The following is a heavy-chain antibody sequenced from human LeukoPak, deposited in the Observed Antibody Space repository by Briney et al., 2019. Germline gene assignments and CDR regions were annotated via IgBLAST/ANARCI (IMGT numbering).Heavy chain of an antibody. J-gene: IGHJ6*04. CDR2: ISYSGST. V-gene: IGHV4-59*11. CDR1: GGSITSHY. CDR3: ARDLLPDCSNGVCPIIDL. Sequence: PETLSLICTVSGGSITSHYWSWIRRPPGKGLEWIGHISYSGSTKYNPSIKGRVTISIGTSKKQFSLKLSSVTAADTAEYYCARDLLPDCSNGVCPIIDLWGKGTTVVVSS. D-gene: IGHD2-8*01.